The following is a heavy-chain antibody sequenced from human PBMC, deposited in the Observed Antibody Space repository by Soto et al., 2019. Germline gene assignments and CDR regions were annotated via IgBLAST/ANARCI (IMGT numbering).Heavy chain of an antibody. V-gene: IGHV4-59*01. D-gene: IGHD2-2*01. CDR2: IYYSGST. CDR1: GGSISSYY. Sequence: SETLSLTCTASGGSISSYYWSWIRQPPGKGLEWIGYIYYSGSTNYNPSLKSRVTISVDTSKNQFSLKLSSVTAADTAVYYFARGADYCSSTSCRGRYYYMDVWGKGTTVTVSS. J-gene: IGHJ6*03. CDR3: ARGADYCSSTSCRGRYYYMDV.